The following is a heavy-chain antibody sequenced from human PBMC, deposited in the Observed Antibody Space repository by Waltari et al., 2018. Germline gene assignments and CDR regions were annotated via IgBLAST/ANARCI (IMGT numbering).Heavy chain of an antibody. CDR2: IYYSGST. CDR3: ARHSADRGTDGYYFDY. Sequence: QLQLQESGPGLVKPSETLSLTCTVSGGSISSSSYYWGWLRQPPGKGLEWIGSIYYSGSTYYNPSLKSRVTISVDTSKNQFSLKLSSVTAADTAVYYCARHSADRGTDGYYFDYWGQGTLVTVSS. V-gene: IGHV4-39*01. D-gene: IGHD1-26*01. J-gene: IGHJ4*02. CDR1: GGSISSSSYY.